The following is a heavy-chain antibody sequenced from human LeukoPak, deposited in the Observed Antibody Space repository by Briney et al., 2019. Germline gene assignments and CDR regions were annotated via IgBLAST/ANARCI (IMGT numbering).Heavy chain of an antibody. CDR2: VSPRGRP. V-gene: IGHV3-23*01. CDR1: GLSFDTYG. CDR3: AKSASAAIDFYFDL. J-gene: IGHJ4*02. D-gene: IGHD6-13*01. Sequence: GGSLRLSCAASGLSFDTYGMTWVRQAPQKGLEWASAVSPRGRPYYADSVRGRFTISRDTATNTVVLQMNSLRAEDTAVYFCAKSASAAIDFYFDLLGQGALVTVSS.